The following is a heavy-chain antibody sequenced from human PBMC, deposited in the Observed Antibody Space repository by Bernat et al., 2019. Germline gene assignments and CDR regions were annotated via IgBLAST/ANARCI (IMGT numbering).Heavy chain of an antibody. CDR1: GFHFSTYV. V-gene: IGHV3-48*04. CDR2: ISGSGGTT. CDR3: ARDRRLRTFATPFDY. D-gene: IGHD5-12*01. Sequence: EVQLVESGGGLVQPGGSLRLSCAASGFHFSTYVMSWVRQTPGKGLEWVAGISGSGGTTYYADSVKGRFTISRDNAKNSLYLQMNSLRAEDTAVYYCARDRRLRTFATPFDYWGQGTLVTVSS. J-gene: IGHJ4*02.